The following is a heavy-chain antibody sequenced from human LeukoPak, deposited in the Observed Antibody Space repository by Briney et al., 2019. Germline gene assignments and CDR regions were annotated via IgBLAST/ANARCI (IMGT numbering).Heavy chain of an antibody. J-gene: IGHJ4*02. D-gene: IGHD1-26*01. CDR1: GFAFSSHA. CDR3: AKEPYSGSQLLDY. V-gene: IGHV3-23*01. CDR2: VSDRGGSR. Sequence: GGSLRLSCAASGFAFSSHAMSWGRRAPGKGLEWVSGVSDRGGSRYYADSVKGRFTISRDNSKNTLYLQMNSLTAEDTAVYYCAKEPYSGSQLLDYWGQGTLVTVSS.